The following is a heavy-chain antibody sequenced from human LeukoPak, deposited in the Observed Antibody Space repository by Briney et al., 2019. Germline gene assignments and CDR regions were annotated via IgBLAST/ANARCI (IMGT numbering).Heavy chain of an antibody. J-gene: IGHJ4*02. V-gene: IGHV4-39*01. D-gene: IGHD5-24*01. CDR1: GGSVSSTSYY. CDR2: IYYSGNT. CDR3: VRRVATIPYYFDY. Sequence: SETLSLTCTVSGGSVSSTSYYWGWIRQPPGKGLEWIGSIYYSGNTYYNPSLKSRVTISVDTSKNQFSLKLSSVTAADTAVYYCVRRVATIPYYFDYWGQGTLVTVSS.